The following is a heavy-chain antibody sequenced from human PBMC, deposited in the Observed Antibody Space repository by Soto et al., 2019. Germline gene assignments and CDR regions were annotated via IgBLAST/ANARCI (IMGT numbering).Heavy chain of an antibody. D-gene: IGHD4-17*01. V-gene: IGHV3-30*18. J-gene: IGHJ4*02. CDR1: GFTFSSYG. Sequence: QVQLVESGGGVVQPGRSLRLSCAASGFTFSSYGMHWVRQAPGKGLEWVAVISYDGSNKYYADSVKGRFTISRDNSKNTLYPQMNSLRAEDTAVYYCAKESKVTTETGYFDYWGQGTLVTVSS. CDR2: ISYDGSNK. CDR3: AKESKVTTETGYFDY.